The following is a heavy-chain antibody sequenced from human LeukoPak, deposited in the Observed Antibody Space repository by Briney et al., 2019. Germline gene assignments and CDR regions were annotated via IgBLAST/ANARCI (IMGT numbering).Heavy chain of an antibody. D-gene: IGHD6-19*01. Sequence: GGSLRLSCAASGFTVSSNYMSWVRQAPGKGLEWVSVIYSGGSTYYADSVKGRFTISRDNSKNTLYLQMNSLRAEDTAVYCCARSVGAVAGTFDYWGQGTLVTVSS. J-gene: IGHJ4*02. CDR3: ARSVGAVAGTFDY. CDR2: IYSGGST. V-gene: IGHV3-53*01. CDR1: GFTVSSNY.